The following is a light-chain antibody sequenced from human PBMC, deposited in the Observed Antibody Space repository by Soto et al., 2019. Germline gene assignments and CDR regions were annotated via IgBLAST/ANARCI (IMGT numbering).Light chain of an antibody. Sequence: EIVLTQSPGTLSLSPGERATLSCRASQSFRSNYLAWYQQRPGQAPRLLICGVSSRASGIPDRVSGSVSGTDFPLTISRLEPEDSAVYYCQQYDRIPGFTFGGGTKVEI. J-gene: IGKJ4*01. V-gene: IGKV3-20*01. CDR1: QSFRSNY. CDR3: QQYDRIPGFT. CDR2: GVS.